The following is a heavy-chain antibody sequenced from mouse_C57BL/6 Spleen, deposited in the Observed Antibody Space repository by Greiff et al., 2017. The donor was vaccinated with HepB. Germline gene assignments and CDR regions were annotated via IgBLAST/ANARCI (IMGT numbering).Heavy chain of an antibody. J-gene: IGHJ2*01. Sequence: QVQLQQSGAELVRPGSSVKLSCKASGYTFTSYWMDWVKQRPGQGLEWIGNIYPSDSETHYNQKFKDKATLTVDKSSSTAYMQLSSLTSEDSAVYYCAREELGLSFFDYWGQGTTLTVSS. CDR2: IYPSDSET. D-gene: IGHD4-1*01. CDR1: GYTFTSYW. V-gene: IGHV1-61*01. CDR3: AREELGLSFFDY.